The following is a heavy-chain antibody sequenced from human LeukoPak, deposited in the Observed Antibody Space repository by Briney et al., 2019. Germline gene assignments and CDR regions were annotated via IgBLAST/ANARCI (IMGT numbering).Heavy chain of an antibody. J-gene: IGHJ6*03. D-gene: IGHD1-26*01. CDR1: GYTFTGYY. CDR3: ARRGAGDYYYYMDV. Sequence: ASVKVSCKASGYTFTGYYMHWVRQAPGQGLEWMGWINPNSGGTNYAQKFQGRVTMTRDTSISTAYMELSRLRSDDTAVYYCARRGAGDYYYYMDVWGKGTTVTVSS. CDR2: INPNSGGT. V-gene: IGHV1-2*02.